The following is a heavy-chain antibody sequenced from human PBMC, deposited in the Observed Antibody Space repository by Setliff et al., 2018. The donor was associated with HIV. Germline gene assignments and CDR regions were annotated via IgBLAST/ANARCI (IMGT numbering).Heavy chain of an antibody. J-gene: IGHJ4*02. CDR2: VSHSGNT. Sequence: TSETLSLTCAVSGYSISRGYFWVWVRQPPGKGLEWIGSVSHSGNTDYNIPLKSRVTISIDNSNNHFSMKLRSVTAADTAVYYCVSQPESRWQIEYWGQGTLVTVSS. CDR1: GYSISRGYF. D-gene: IGHD3-10*01. V-gene: IGHV4-38-2*01. CDR3: VSQPESRWQIEY.